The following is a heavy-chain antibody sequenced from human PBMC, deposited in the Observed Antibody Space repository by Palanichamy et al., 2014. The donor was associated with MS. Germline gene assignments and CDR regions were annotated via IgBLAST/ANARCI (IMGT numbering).Heavy chain of an antibody. V-gene: IGHV1-24*01. CDR2: FDPEDGET. Sequence: QVQLVQSGAEVKKPGASVKVSCKVFGYTLTELSMHWVRQAPGKGLEWMGSFDPEDGETIYAQKFQGRVTVTEDTLTDTAYMELSSLRSEDTAVYYCAAAVWDKVTTFYYYGMDVWGQGTTVTVSS. D-gene: IGHD4-17*01. CDR1: GYTLTELS. CDR3: AAAVWDKVTTFYYYGMDV. J-gene: IGHJ6*02.